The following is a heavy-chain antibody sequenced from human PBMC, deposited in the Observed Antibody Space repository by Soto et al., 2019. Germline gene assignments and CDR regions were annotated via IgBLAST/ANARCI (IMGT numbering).Heavy chain of an antibody. D-gene: IGHD3-22*01. CDR1: GGSISSGGYY. V-gene: IGHV4-31*03. CDR2: IYYSGST. CDR3: ARDSSGYYRFDY. J-gene: IGHJ4*02. Sequence: QVQLQESGPGLVKPSQTLSLTCTVSGGSISSGGYYWSWIRQHPGKGLEWIGYIYYSGSTYYNPSLKSRXXIXVXXSKNQFSLKLSSVTAADTAVYYCARDSSGYYRFDYWGQGTLVTVSS.